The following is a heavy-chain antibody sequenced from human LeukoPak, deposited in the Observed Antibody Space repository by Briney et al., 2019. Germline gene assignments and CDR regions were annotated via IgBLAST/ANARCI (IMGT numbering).Heavy chain of an antibody. D-gene: IGHD6-19*01. V-gene: IGHV3-30-3*01. CDR1: GFIFSDYA. J-gene: IGHJ5*01. CDR3: ARDAGSAWISWFDS. CDR2: MSADGINT. Sequence: GTSLRLSCTASGFIFSDYAMHWVRQAPGKGLEWVAVMSADGINTFYAASVRGRFTISRDNSKGTVNLQMNSLTSEDTAVYYCARDAGSAWISWFDSWGQGSLVAVSS.